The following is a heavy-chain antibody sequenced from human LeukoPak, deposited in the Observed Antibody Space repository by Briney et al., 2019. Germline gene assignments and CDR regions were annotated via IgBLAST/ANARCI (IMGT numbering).Heavy chain of an antibody. V-gene: IGHV4-39*01. CDR3: ARHLAEIDY. Sequence: PSETLSLTCTVSGGSISSSSYYWGWIRQPPGKGLEWTGSIYYSGSTYYNPSLKSRVTISVDTSKNQFSLKLSSVTAADTAVYYCARHLAEIDYWGQGTLVTVSS. J-gene: IGHJ4*02. CDR1: GGSISSSSYY. D-gene: IGHD3-3*02. CDR2: IYYSGST.